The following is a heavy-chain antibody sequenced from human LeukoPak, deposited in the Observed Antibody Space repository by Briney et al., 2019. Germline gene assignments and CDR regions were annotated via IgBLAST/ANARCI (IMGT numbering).Heavy chain of an antibody. CDR3: WAYYDSSGYEGFDY. V-gene: IGHV3-7*03. Sequence: GGSLRLSCAASGFTFSSYWMSWVRQAPGKGLEWVANIKQDGSEKYYVDSVKGRFTISRDNAKNSLYLQMNSLKTEDTAVYYCWAYYDSSGYEGFDYWGQGTLVTVSS. CDR1: GFTFSSYW. CDR2: IKQDGSEK. J-gene: IGHJ4*02. D-gene: IGHD3-22*01.